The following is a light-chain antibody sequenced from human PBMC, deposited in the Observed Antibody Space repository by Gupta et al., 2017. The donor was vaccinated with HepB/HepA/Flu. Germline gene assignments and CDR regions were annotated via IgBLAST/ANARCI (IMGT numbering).Light chain of an antibody. J-gene: IGKJ4*01. CDR1: QGISNY. CDR2: AAS. Sequence: AIRMTQSPSSFSASTGDTVTITCRPSQGISNYLAWYQQRPGKAPKLLIYAASTLQSGIPSRFSGSGSGTDFTLTISSLQSEDFATYYCQQYDSYPLTFGGGTKVEIK. V-gene: IGKV1-8*01. CDR3: QQYDSYPLT.